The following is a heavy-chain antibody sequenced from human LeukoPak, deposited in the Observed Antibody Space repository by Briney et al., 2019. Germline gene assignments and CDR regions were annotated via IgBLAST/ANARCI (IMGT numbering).Heavy chain of an antibody. Sequence: GGSLRLSCAASGFTFNNYAMSWVRQAPGKGLEWVSAILGSGRSAYYADSVKGRFTISRDNSKNSLFLQMNSLRVEDTALYYCAKWGDYDVLTGYYDSDFWGQGTLVTVSA. CDR3: AKWGDYDVLTGYYDSDF. J-gene: IGHJ4*02. CDR1: GFTFNNYA. D-gene: IGHD3-9*01. CDR2: ILGSGRSA. V-gene: IGHV3-23*01.